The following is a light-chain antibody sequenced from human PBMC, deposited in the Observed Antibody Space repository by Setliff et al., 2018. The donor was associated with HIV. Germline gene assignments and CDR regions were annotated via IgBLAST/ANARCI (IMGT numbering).Light chain of an antibody. J-gene: IGLJ1*01. CDR3: SSYTSSGTLG. V-gene: IGLV2-14*01. CDR2: DVS. Sequence: SALTQPASVSGSPGQSITISCTGTSSDIGAYNYVSWYQQHPGKAPKLMIYDVSSRPSGVSNRFSGSKSGNTASLTISGLQAEDEADYYCSSYTSSGTLGVGSGTTVTV. CDR1: SSDIGAYNY.